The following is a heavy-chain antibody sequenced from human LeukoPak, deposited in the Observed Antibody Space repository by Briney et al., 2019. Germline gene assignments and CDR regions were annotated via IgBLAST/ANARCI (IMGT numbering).Heavy chain of an antibody. Sequence: PGGSLRLSCAASGFTFNTYSMNWVRQAPGKGLEWVSSISSSSSYIYYADSVKGRFTISRDNAKNSLYLQMNSLRAEDTAVYYCARVEDSSGYCGPYFDYWGQGTLVTVSP. V-gene: IGHV3-21*01. D-gene: IGHD3-22*01. CDR1: GFTFNTYS. CDR2: ISSSSSYI. J-gene: IGHJ4*02. CDR3: ARVEDSSGYCGPYFDY.